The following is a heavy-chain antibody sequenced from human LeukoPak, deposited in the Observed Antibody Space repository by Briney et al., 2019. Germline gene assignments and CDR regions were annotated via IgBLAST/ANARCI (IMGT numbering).Heavy chain of an antibody. V-gene: IGHV5-51*01. J-gene: IGHJ5*02. CDR1: GYSFTSYW. D-gene: IGHD3-10*01. CDR2: IYPGDSET. Sequence: HGESLKISCKGSGYSFTSYWIGWVRQMPGKGLEWMGIIYPGDSETRYSPSFQGQVTISADKSISTAYLQWSSLKASDTAMYYCAGREGDYYGSGSYYEPWGQGTLVTVSS. CDR3: AGREGDYYGSGSYYEP.